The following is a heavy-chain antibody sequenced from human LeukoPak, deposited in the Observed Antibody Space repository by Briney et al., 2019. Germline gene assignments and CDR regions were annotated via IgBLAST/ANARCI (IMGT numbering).Heavy chain of an antibody. Sequence: SVKVSCKASGGTFSSYAISWVRQAPGQGLEWMGGIIPIFGTANYAQKFQGRVTITVDESTSTAYMELSSLRSEDTAVYYCARQKRGYSYGPLRPLVDFDLWGRGTLVTVSS. CDR2: IIPIFGTA. J-gene: IGHJ2*01. CDR3: ARQKRGYSYGPLRPLVDFDL. CDR1: GGTFSSYA. D-gene: IGHD5-18*01. V-gene: IGHV1-69*13.